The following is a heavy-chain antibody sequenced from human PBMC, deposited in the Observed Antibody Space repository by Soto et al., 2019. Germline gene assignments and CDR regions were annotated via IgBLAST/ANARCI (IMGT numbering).Heavy chain of an antibody. Sequence: QLQLQESGSGLVKPSQTLSLTCAVSGGSISSGGYSWSWIRQPPGKGLEWIGYIYHSGSTYYNPSLNSRVPISVDRSTNHSSLNLSSVTAADTAVYYCARASTTVTTLDYWGQGTLVTVSS. D-gene: IGHD4-17*01. J-gene: IGHJ4*02. V-gene: IGHV4-30-2*01. CDR1: GGSISSGGYS. CDR3: ARASTTVTTLDY. CDR2: IYHSGST.